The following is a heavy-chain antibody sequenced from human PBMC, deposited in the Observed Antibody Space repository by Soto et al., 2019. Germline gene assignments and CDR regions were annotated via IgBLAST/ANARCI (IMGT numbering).Heavy chain of an antibody. J-gene: IGHJ5*02. D-gene: IGHD3-3*01. Sequence: ASVKVSCKASGYTFTSYYMHWVRQAPGQGLEWMGIINPSGGSTSYAQKFQGRVTMTRDTPTSTVYMELSSLRSEDTAVYYCARDLRESFGVVIENWFDPWGQGTLVTVSS. V-gene: IGHV1-46*01. CDR2: INPSGGST. CDR1: GYTFTSYY. CDR3: ARDLRESFGVVIENWFDP.